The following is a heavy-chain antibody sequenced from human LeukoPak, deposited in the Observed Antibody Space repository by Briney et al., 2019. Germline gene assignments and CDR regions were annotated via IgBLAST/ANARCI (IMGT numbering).Heavy chain of an antibody. Sequence: SDEVSCKASGGAFRSYARRWVRQDPGQGLEWMGGIIPLFGTPNYAQKFQGRVTITADISTTTVYMDLNSLRSEDTAVYYCAAMYTVREVIIGDDYWGQGTLVTVSS. J-gene: IGHJ4*02. D-gene: IGHD3-10*01. CDR1: GGAFRSYA. CDR2: IIPLFGTP. CDR3: AAMYTVREVIIGDDY. V-gene: IGHV1-69*06.